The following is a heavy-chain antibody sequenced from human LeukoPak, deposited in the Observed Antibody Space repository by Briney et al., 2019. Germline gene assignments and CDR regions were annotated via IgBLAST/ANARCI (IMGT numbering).Heavy chain of an antibody. D-gene: IGHD1-26*01. Sequence: PGGSLRLSCAASGFTFSSYSMNWVRQAPGKGLEWVSSISSSSSYIYYADSVKGRFTISRDNAKNSLYLQMNSLRAEDTAVYYCARISGSYFYFDYWGQGTLVTVSS. CDR3: ARISGSYFYFDY. V-gene: IGHV3-21*01. CDR2: ISSSSSYI. J-gene: IGHJ4*02. CDR1: GFTFSSYS.